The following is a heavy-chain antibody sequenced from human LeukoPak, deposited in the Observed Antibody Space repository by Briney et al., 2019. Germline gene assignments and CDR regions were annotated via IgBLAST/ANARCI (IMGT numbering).Heavy chain of an antibody. CDR2: IKQDGSEK. V-gene: IGHV3-7*01. D-gene: IGHD5-18*01. CDR1: GFTFSSFW. J-gene: IGHJ4*02. CDR3: ARGFRGYTYALYY. Sequence: GGSLRLSCAASGFTFSSFWMTWVRQAPGKGPEWVAHIKQDGSEKYYVDSVKGRFTISRDNAKNSLYLQMNSLRAEDTAVYYCARGFRGYTYALYYWGQGTLVTVSS.